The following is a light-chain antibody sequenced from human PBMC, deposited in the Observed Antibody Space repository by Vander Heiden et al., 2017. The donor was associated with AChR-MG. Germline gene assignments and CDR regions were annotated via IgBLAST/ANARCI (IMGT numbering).Light chain of an antibody. CDR3: QQTASPPRT. CDR2: GGS. CDR1: QSIGGL. J-gene: IGKJ1*01. V-gene: IGKV1-39*01. Sequence: DIQMTQSPASLSASVGDRVTITCRASQSIGGLLNWYQQKPGSAPKLLIYGGSTLHRGVPARVSGRGAGTEGTRAISKRQPADGATYYGQQTASPPRTVGQGTKGESK.